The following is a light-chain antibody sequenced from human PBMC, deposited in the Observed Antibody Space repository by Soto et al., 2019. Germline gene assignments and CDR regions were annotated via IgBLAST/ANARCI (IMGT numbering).Light chain of an antibody. Sequence: QLVLTQPPSASGTPGQRVTIPCSGSSSNIGSNYVYWYQQLPGTAPKLLIYRNNQRPSGVPDRFSGSKSGTSASLAISGLRSEDEADYYCAAWDDSLSGPVVFGGGTKLTVL. V-gene: IGLV1-47*01. CDR1: SSNIGSNY. CDR2: RNN. CDR3: AAWDDSLSGPVV. J-gene: IGLJ2*01.